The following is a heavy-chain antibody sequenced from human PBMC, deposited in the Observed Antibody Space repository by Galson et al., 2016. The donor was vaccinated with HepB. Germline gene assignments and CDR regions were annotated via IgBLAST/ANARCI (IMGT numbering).Heavy chain of an antibody. CDR3: ARGRYAMAGGYYFDY. V-gene: IGHV4-61*01. CDR1: GGSVSRGSYY. CDR2: NYNSETT. Sequence: LSLTCTVSGGSVSRGSYYWTWIRQPPGKGPEWIGYNYNSETTYYNPSLKSRVTIAVDTSKNQCSLRLRSVAAADTAVYYCARGRYAMAGGYYFDYWGQGTLVAVSS. J-gene: IGHJ4*02. D-gene: IGHD5-18*01.